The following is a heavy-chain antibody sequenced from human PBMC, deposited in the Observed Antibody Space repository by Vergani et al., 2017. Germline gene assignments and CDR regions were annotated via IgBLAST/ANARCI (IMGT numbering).Heavy chain of an antibody. V-gene: IGHV4-59*01. CDR2: IYYSGST. CDR3: ARWGYGSGSYYPYYYYMDV. D-gene: IGHD3-10*01. CDR1: GGSISSYY. J-gene: IGHJ6*03. Sequence: QVQLQESGPGLVKPSETLSLTCTVSGGSISSYYWSWIRQPPGKGLEWIGYIYYSGSTNYNPSLKSRVTISVDTSKNQFSLKLSSVTAADTAVYYCARWGYGSGSYYPYYYYMDVWGKGTTVTVSS.